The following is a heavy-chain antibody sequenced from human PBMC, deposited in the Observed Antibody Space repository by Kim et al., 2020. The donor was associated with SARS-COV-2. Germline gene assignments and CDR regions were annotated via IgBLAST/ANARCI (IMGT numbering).Heavy chain of an antibody. CDR1: GFTFTSSA. D-gene: IGHD3-22*01. CDR2: IVVGSGNT. Sequence: SVKVSCKASGFTFTSSAVQWVRQARGQRLEWIGWIVVGSGNTNYAQKFQERVTITRDMSTSTAYMELSSLRSEDTAVYYCAAENLDYYDSRLTSDWGQGTLVTVSS. CDR3: AAENLDYYDSRLTSD. J-gene: IGHJ4*02. V-gene: IGHV1-58*01.